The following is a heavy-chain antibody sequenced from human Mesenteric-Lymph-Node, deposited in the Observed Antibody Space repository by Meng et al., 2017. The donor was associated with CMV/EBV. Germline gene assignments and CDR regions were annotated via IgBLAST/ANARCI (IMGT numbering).Heavy chain of an antibody. CDR2: ISSGSSYI. Sequence: GGSLRLSCAASRFTLSTYNMNWVRQAPGKGLEWVSSISSGSSYIFYADSVKGRFTISRDNAKSSLYLQMDSLRAEDTAVYYCARGGRGGYGDLGSYWGQGTLVTVSS. J-gene: IGHJ4*02. CDR3: ARGGRGGYGDLGSY. V-gene: IGHV3-21*01. D-gene: IGHD4-17*01. CDR1: RFTLSTYN.